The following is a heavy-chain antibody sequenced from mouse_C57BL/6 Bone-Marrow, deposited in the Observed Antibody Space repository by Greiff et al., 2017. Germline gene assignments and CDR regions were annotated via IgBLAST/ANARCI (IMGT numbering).Heavy chain of an antibody. D-gene: IGHD3-2*02. Sequence: EVQVVESGGGLVKPGGSLKLSCAASGFTFSSYAMSWFRQTPEKSLEWVATISDGGSYPYSPDNVKGRFIISSDTAKNNLYLQMSHLKSEDTAMYYCARGEGDSSGYAYWGQGTLVTVSA. CDR3: ARGEGDSSGYAY. CDR2: ISDGGSYP. CDR1: GFTFSSYA. V-gene: IGHV5-4*01. J-gene: IGHJ3*01.